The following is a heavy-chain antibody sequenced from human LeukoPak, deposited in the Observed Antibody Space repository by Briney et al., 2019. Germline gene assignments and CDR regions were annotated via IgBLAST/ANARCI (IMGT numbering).Heavy chain of an antibody. CDR1: GYTFTGYY. J-gene: IGHJ3*02. CDR3: ARDTGPGGAFDI. V-gene: IGHV1-2*02. D-gene: IGHD1-1*01. Sequence: ASVKVSCKASGYTFTGYYMHWVRQAPGQGLEWMGWINPNSGGTNYAQKFQGRVTMTRDTSISTAYMELSRLRSDDTAVYYCARDTGPGGAFDIWGQGTMVTVSS. CDR2: INPNSGGT.